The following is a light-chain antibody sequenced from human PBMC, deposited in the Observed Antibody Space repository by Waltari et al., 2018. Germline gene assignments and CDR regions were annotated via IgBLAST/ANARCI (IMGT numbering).Light chain of an antibody. CDR2: KVS. CDR1: QSLGHSNGNTY. J-gene: IGKJ4*01. Sequence: DVVMTQSPLSLPVTPGQPASISCRSSQSLGHSNGNTYLIWFQQRPGQSPRRLIYKVSIRDSGVPDRFSGSGSGTDFTLKISRVEAEDVGVYFCMQGTHWPPTSGGGTKVEIK. V-gene: IGKV2-30*02. CDR3: MQGTHWPPT.